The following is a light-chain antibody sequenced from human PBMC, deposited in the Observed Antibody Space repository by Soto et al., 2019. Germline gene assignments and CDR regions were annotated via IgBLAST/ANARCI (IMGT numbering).Light chain of an antibody. J-gene: IGKJ1*01. CDR3: QQYGSSPTWT. Sequence: EIVMTQSPATLSVSPGERATLSCRAIQSVSSSYLAWYQQKPGQTPRLVIYGASSRATGIPDRFSGSGSGTDFTLTISRLEPEDFAVYYCQQYGSSPTWTFGQGTKVDIK. CDR1: QSVSSSY. CDR2: GAS. V-gene: IGKV3-20*01.